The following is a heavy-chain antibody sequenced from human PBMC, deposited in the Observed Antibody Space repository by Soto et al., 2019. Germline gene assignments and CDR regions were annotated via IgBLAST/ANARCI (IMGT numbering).Heavy chain of an antibody. J-gene: IGHJ6*02. V-gene: IGHV3-74*01. CDR3: ARGRPYGMDV. CDR2: IDSDGSST. CDR1: GFTFGSYW. Sequence: EVQLVESGGGLVQPGGSLRVSCAASGFTFGSYWMNWVRQAPGKGLVWVSRIDSDGSSTTYADSVKGRFTTSRDNAKNPLYLQMSSLRVEDTAVYYCARGRPYGMDVRGQGTTVTVSS.